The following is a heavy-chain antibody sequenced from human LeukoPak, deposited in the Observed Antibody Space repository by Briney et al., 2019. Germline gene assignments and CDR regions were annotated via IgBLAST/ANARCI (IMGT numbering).Heavy chain of an antibody. D-gene: IGHD5-24*01. V-gene: IGHV1-69*13. CDR1: GGTFSSYA. J-gene: IGHJ5*02. CDR2: IIPIFGTA. CDR3: ATLSMGMATIKEPSRDFDP. Sequence: GASVKASCKASGGTFSSYAISWVRQAPGQGLEWMGGIIPIFGTANYAQKFQGRVTITADESTSTAYMELSSLRSEDTAVYYCATLSMGMATIKEPSRDFDPWGQGNLVTVSS.